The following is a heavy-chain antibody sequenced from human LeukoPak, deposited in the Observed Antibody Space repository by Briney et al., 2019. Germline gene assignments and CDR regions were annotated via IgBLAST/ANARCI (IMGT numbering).Heavy chain of an antibody. J-gene: IGHJ4*02. CDR2: INPNSGGT. D-gene: IGHD3-9*01. CDR3: ARSSKTDWAFDY. V-gene: IGHV1-2*02. Sequence: ASVKVSCKASGYTFTGYYIHWVRQAPGQGLEWMGWINPNSGGTNYAQKFQGRVTMTRDTSISTAYMELSRLRSDDTAVYYCARSSKTDWAFDYWGQGTLVTVSS. CDR1: GYTFTGYY.